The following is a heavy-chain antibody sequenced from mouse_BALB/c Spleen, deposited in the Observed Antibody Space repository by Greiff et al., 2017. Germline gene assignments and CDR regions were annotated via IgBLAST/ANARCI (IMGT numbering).Heavy chain of an antibody. D-gene: IGHD1-1*01. Sequence: DVQLQESGAELVKPGASVKLSCTASGFNIKDTYMHWVKQRPEQGLEWIGRIDPANGNTKYDPKFQGKATITADTSSNTAYLQLSSLTSEDTAVYYCAREDVYVDYAMDYWGQGTSVTVSS. J-gene: IGHJ4*01. V-gene: IGHV14-3*02. CDR2: IDPANGNT. CDR1: GFNIKDTY. CDR3: AREDVYVDYAMDY.